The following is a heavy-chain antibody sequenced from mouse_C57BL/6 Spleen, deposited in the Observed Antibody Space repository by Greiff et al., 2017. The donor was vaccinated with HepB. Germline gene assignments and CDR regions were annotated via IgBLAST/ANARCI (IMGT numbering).Heavy chain of an antibody. CDR3: ARDGDYDYYAMDY. Sequence: EVMLVESGGGLVKPGGSLKLSCAASGFTFSDYGMHWVRQAPEKGLEWVAYISSGSSTIYYADTVKGRFTISRDNAKNTLFLQMTSLRSEDTAMYDCARDGDYDYYAMDYWGQGTSVTVSS. J-gene: IGHJ4*01. CDR2: ISSGSSTI. D-gene: IGHD2-4*01. CDR1: GFTFSDYG. V-gene: IGHV5-17*01.